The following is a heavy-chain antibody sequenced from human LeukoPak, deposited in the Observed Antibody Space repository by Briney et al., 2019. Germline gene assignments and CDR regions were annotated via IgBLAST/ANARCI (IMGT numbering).Heavy chain of an antibody. CDR3: ARVFGAAGRF. J-gene: IGHJ4*02. V-gene: IGHV3-21*01. CDR1: GFTFSNYT. CDR2: ISSGSSYI. D-gene: IGHD6-13*01. Sequence: PGGSLRLSCAASGFTFSNYTMNWLRQAPGGGLEWVSSISSGSSYIYYADSVKGRFTISRDNAKNTLYLQMNSLRAEDTAVYYCARVFGAAGRFWGQGTLVTVSS.